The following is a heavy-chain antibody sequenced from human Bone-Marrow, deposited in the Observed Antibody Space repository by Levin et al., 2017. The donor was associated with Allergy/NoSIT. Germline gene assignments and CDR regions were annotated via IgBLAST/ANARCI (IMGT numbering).Heavy chain of an antibody. CDR3: ARDLARVTGYSSSWDRYYYYDYGMDV. V-gene: IGHV3-48*02. CDR1: GFTFSSYS. D-gene: IGHD6-13*01. Sequence: GESLKISCAASGFTFSSYSMNWVRQAPGKGLEWVSYISSSSSTIYYADSVKGRFTISRDNAKNSLYLQMNSLRDEDTAVYYCARDLARVTGYSSSWDRYYYYDYGMDVWGQGTTVTVSS. CDR2: ISSSSSTI. J-gene: IGHJ6*02.